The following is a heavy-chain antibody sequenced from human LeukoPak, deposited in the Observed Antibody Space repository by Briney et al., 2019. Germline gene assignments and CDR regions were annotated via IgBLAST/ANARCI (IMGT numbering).Heavy chain of an antibody. CDR3: ARSHCSSTSCYFFDY. CDR1: GGSFSGYY. CDR2: INHSGST. D-gene: IGHD2-2*01. J-gene: IGHJ4*02. Sequence: SETLSLTCAVYGGSFSGYYWSWIRQPPGKGLEWIGEINHSGSTNYNPSLKSRVTISVDTSKDQFSLKLSSVTAADTAVYYCARSHCSSTSCYFFDYWGQGTLVTVSS. V-gene: IGHV4-34*01.